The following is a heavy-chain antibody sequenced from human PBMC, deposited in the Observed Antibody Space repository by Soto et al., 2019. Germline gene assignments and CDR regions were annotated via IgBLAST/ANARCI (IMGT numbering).Heavy chain of an antibody. Sequence: LRLSCAASGFTFSTCAMSWVRQAPGKGLEWVSSIGGSGGRTYRADSVKGRFTISRDDSKNTLYLQMNSLRAEDTAVYFCAKDPSYYGGNLRGSYFDYWGQGTLVTVSS. CDR3: AKDPSYYGGNLRGSYFDY. V-gene: IGHV3-23*01. D-gene: IGHD2-21*01. CDR1: GFTFSTCA. CDR2: IGGSGGRT. J-gene: IGHJ4*02.